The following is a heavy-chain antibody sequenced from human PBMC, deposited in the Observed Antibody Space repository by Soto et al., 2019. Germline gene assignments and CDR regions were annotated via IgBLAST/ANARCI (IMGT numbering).Heavy chain of an antibody. D-gene: IGHD4-17*01. CDR3: ARDPHGDYDFDY. Sequence: ASVKVSCKASGYTFTRYGISWVRQAPGQGLEWMGWINTYNSNTNYAQKLQGRLTLTTDTSTSTAYMELRSLRSDDTAVYYCARDPHGDYDFDYWGQGTLVTVSS. CDR1: GYTFTRYG. J-gene: IGHJ4*02. V-gene: IGHV1-18*01. CDR2: INTYNSNT.